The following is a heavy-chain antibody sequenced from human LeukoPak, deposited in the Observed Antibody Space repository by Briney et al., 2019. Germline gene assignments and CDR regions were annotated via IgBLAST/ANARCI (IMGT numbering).Heavy chain of an antibody. V-gene: IGHV3-23*01. D-gene: IGHD3-3*01. J-gene: IGHJ3*02. CDR3: ARVGPQRGAILDAFDI. Sequence: PGGSLRLSCAASGFTFSSYAMSWVRQAPGKGLEWVSAISGSGGSTYYADSVKGRFTISRDNSKNTLYLQMNSLRAEDTAVYYCARVGPQRGAILDAFDIWGQGTMVTVSS. CDR2: ISGSGGST. CDR1: GFTFSSYA.